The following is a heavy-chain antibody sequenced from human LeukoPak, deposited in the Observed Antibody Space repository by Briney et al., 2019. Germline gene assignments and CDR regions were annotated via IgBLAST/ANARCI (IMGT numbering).Heavy chain of an antibody. CDR3: ARSHITMVRGVMGNWFDP. CDR2: IYYSGST. CDR1: GGSISSGGYY. V-gene: IGHV4-31*03. Sequence: SETLSLTCTVSGGSISSGGYYWSWIRQHPGKGLEWIGYIYYSGSTYYNPSLKSRVTISVDTSKNQFSLKLCSVTAADTAVYYCARSHITMVRGVMGNWFDPWGQGTLVTVSS. J-gene: IGHJ5*02. D-gene: IGHD3-10*01.